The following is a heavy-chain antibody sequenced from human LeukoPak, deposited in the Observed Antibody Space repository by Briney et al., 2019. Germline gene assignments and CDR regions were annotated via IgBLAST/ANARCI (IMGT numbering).Heavy chain of an antibody. CDR1: GFTFNSYG. V-gene: IGHV3-30*02. CDR3: AKEELRRITMWGYMDV. CDR2: IRYDGSKK. Sequence: GGSLRLSCAASGFTFNSYGMHWVRQAPGKGLEWVAFIRYDGSKKYYTDSVKGRFTISRDNSKNTLYLQMNSLSAEDTAFYYCAKEELRRITMWGYMDVWGKGTTVTISS. J-gene: IGHJ6*03. D-gene: IGHD3-10*02.